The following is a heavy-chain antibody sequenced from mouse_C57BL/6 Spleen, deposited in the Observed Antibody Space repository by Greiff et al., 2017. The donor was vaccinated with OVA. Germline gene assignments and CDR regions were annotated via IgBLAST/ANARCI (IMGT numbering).Heavy chain of an antibody. J-gene: IGHJ2*01. Sequence: QVQLQQPGAELVRPGSSVKLSCKASGYTFTSYWMDWVKQRPGQGLEWIGNIYPSDSETHYNQKFKDKATLTVDKSSSTAYMQLSSLTSEDSAVYYCARKDWDGGYYFDYWGQGTTLTVSS. CDR2: IYPSDSET. CDR1: GYTFTSYW. V-gene: IGHV1-61*01. CDR3: ARKDWDGGYYFDY. D-gene: IGHD4-1*01.